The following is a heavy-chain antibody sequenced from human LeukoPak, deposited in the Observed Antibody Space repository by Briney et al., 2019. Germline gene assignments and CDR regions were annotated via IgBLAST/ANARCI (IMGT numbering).Heavy chain of an antibody. Sequence: SVKVSCKASGYTFTGYYMHWVRQAPRHGLEWMSWINPNSGGTNYAQKFQGRDTMTRDTSISTAYMELSRLRSDDTAVYYCARAGHYDSSGSLGYWGQGTLVTVSS. CDR3: ARAGHYDSSGSLGY. D-gene: IGHD3-22*01. CDR2: INPNSGGT. J-gene: IGHJ4*02. V-gene: IGHV1-2*02. CDR1: GYTFTGYY.